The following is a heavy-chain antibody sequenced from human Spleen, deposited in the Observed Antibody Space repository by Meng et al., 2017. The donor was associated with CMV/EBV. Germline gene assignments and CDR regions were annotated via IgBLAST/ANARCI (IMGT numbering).Heavy chain of an antibody. V-gene: IGHV3-23*01. CDR3: AKPPPDSSGYVDY. CDR1: GFTCSSCA. D-gene: IGHD3-22*01. CDR2: ISGSGGST. Sequence: ASGFTCSSCAMSWVRQAPGKGLEWVSAISGSGGSTYYADSVKGRFTISRDNSKNTLYLQMNSLRAEDTAVYYCAKPPPDSSGYVDYWGQGTLVTVSS. J-gene: IGHJ4*02.